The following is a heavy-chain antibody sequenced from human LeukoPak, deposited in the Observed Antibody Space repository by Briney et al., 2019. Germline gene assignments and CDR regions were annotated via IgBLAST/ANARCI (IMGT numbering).Heavy chain of an antibody. Sequence: GGSLRLSCAASGFTFSSYALSWVRQPPGGGLEWVSAISGSGGSTYYADFVKGRFTISRDNSKNTLFLQMSSLRAEDTATYYCAKHYGSGTYYNYFTYCGQGTLVSVSS. CDR2: ISGSGGST. CDR1: GFTFSSYA. D-gene: IGHD3-10*01. CDR3: AKHYGSGTYYNYFTY. J-gene: IGHJ4*02. V-gene: IGHV3-23*01.